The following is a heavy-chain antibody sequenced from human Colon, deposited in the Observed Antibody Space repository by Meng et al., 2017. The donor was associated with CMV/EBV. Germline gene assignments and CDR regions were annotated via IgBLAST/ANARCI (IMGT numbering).Heavy chain of an antibody. CDR1: GFSVRNNY. CDR3: ARDKGFLGGTFDY. J-gene: IGHJ4*02. Sequence: GESLKISCAASGFSVRNNYISWVRQGPGKGLEWVSSISTSGTNIYYADSVKGRFTVSRDDARDSLYLQLNSLRAEDTALYYCARDKGFLGGTFDYWGQGTVVTVSS. D-gene: IGHD3-10*01. CDR2: ISTSGTNI. V-gene: IGHV3-21*06.